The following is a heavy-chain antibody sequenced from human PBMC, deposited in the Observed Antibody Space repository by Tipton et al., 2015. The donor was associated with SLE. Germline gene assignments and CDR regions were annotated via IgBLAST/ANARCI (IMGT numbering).Heavy chain of an antibody. V-gene: IGHV4-38-2*02. D-gene: IGHD2-21*01. CDR3: AREGYCGGACYSPYYYYYGMDV. CDR1: DYSISYGYY. Sequence: TLSLTCVVSDYSISYGYYWGWIRQPPGKGLEWIGSMYHSGYTYYNPSLRSRVTMSVDTSQNQFSLRLKSVTAADTAVYCCAREGYCGGACYSPYYYYYGMDVWGQGTTVTVSS. CDR2: MYHSGYT. J-gene: IGHJ6*02.